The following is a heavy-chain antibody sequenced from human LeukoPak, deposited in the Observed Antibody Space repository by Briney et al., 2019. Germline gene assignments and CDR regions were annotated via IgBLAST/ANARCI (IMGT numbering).Heavy chain of an antibody. CDR2: ISSSGSTI. Sequence: LSLTCAVYGGSFSGYYWSWIRQPPGKGLEWVSYISSSGSTIYYADSVKGRFTISRDNAKNSLYLQMNSLGAEDTAVYYCARVLASDAFDIWGQGTMVTVSS. J-gene: IGHJ3*02. CDR1: GGSFSGYY. D-gene: IGHD6-13*01. V-gene: IGHV3-11*01. CDR3: ARVLASDAFDI.